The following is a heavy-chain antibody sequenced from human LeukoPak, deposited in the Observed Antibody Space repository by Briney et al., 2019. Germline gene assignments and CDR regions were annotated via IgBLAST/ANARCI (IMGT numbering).Heavy chain of an antibody. CDR3: ATLGGSGQWLAQDI. CDR2: IYTSGST. V-gene: IGHV4-61*02. Sequence: PSETLSLTCTVSGGSISNGSYYWSWIRQPAGKGLEWIGRIYTSGSTNYNPSLTSRVTISVDPSKNQFSLKLSSVTAADTAVYYCATLGGSGQWLAQDIWGQGTMVTVSS. J-gene: IGHJ3*02. D-gene: IGHD6-19*01. CDR1: GGSISNGSYY.